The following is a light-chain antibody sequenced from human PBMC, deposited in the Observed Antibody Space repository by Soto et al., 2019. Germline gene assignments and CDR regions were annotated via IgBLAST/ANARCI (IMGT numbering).Light chain of an antibody. Sequence: DIQMTQSPSTLSASVGDRVTITCRASQSMSNWVAWYQLKSGKAPNLLIYKASTLETGVASQFSGSGYGTEFTLTISTLQPDDFATYYCQHYASFSGTFGQGTKVEIK. CDR3: QHYASFSGT. J-gene: IGKJ1*01. CDR2: KAS. CDR1: QSMSNW. V-gene: IGKV1-5*03.